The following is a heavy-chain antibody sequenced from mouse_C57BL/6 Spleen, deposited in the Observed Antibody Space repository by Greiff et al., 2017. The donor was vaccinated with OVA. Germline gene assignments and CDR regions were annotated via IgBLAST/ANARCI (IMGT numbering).Heavy chain of an antibody. Sequence: QVQLQQPGTDLVKPGASVTLSCKASGYTFTSYWMHWVKQRPGQGLEWIGNINPSNGGTTYNEKFKSKATLTVDKSSSTAYMQLSSLTSEDSAVYYCARYYYGSSHYFDYWGQGTTLTVSS. J-gene: IGHJ2*01. V-gene: IGHV1-53*01. CDR3: ARYYYGSSHYFDY. D-gene: IGHD1-1*01. CDR2: INPSNGGT. CDR1: GYTFTSYW.